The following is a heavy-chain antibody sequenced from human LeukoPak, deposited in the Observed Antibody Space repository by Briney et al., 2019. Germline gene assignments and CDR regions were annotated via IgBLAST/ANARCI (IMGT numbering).Heavy chain of an antibody. D-gene: IGHD2-21*01. J-gene: IGHJ4*02. CDR2: ISWDGGST. CDR1: GFTFDDYG. V-gene: IGHV3-43D*04. Sequence: PGGSLRLSCAASGFTFDDYGMHWVRQAPGKGLEWLSLISWDGGSTYYADSVKGRFTISGDNSKNSLYLQMNSLGAEDTALYYCAKGRIGSRSPFDYWGQGTLVTVSS. CDR3: AKGRIGSRSPFDY.